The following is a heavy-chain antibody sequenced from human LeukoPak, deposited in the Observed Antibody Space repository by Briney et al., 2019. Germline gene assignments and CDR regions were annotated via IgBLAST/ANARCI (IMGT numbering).Heavy chain of an antibody. CDR3: AKEEYYYDSSGYPRGYYFDY. D-gene: IGHD3-22*01. V-gene: IGHV3-23*01. CDR2: ISGSGGST. Sequence: PGGSLRLSCAASGFTFSSYAMRWVRQAPGKGLEWVSAISGSGGSTYYADSVKGRFTISRDNSKNTLYLQMNSLRAEHTAVYYCAKEEYYYDSSGYPRGYYFDYWGQGTLVTVSS. CDR1: GFTFSSYA. J-gene: IGHJ4*02.